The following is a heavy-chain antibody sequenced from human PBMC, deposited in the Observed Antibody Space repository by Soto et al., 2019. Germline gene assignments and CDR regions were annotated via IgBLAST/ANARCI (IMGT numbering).Heavy chain of an antibody. D-gene: IGHD3-22*01. CDR1: GSTFGASG. Sequence: QVELVQSGAEVKKPGTSMKVSCQASGSTFGASGIRWIRHATGEGLAWMGWISAYNGNTNYEQKIQDRFTMTPDTSTNTTYLELRSLRSDDTAVYCCARTVHYYDGSGYASWGKVTMVTVS. CDR2: ISAYNGNT. V-gene: IGHV1-18*01. CDR3: ARTVHYYDGSGYAS. J-gene: IGHJ4*02.